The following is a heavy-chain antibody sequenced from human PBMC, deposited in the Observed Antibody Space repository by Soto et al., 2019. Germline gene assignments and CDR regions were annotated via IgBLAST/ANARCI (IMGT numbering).Heavy chain of an antibody. CDR3: ARVPIRVCEWPGGEY. CDR2: IIPIFGTA. D-gene: IGHD3-3*01. J-gene: IGHJ4*02. CDR1: GGTFSSYA. Sequence: QVQLVQSGAEVKKPGSSVKVSCKASGGTFSSYAISWVRQAPGQGLEWMGGIIPIFGTANYTQKFQGRVTITADESPSTASMALSSLRSEDTAVYYCARVPIRVCEWPGGEYWGQGTLVTVSS. V-gene: IGHV1-69*12.